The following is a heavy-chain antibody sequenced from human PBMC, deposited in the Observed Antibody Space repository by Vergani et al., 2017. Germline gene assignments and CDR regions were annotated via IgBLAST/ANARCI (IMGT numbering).Heavy chain of an antibody. D-gene: IGHD6-13*01. CDR1: GFTLRSHA. CDR2: IWYDGSKE. CDR3: AKVGRSEVSGTFGSFDF. V-gene: IGHV3-33*06. Sequence: QVQLEESGGGVVQPGRSLRLSCAGAGFTLRSHALHRVPPAPGKGLEWVAFIWYDGSKEYYADSVRGRFTISRDNYKNTLYLQMNSLRPEDAAVYYCAKVGRSEVSGTFGSFDFWGQGTMVTVSS. J-gene: IGHJ3*01.